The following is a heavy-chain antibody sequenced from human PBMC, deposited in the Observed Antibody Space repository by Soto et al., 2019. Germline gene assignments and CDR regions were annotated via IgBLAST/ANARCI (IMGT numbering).Heavy chain of an antibody. CDR3: ARDENGVSGGSTPGMDV. J-gene: IGHJ6*01. V-gene: IGHV3-48*03. Sequence: GGSLRLCCAAYGGTFGSYERNWVRHTPGKGLEWVSYISSSGSTIYYADSVKGRFTISRDNAKNSLYLQMNSLRAEDTAVYYCARDENGVSGGSTPGMDVWGQGNTVTVAS. CDR1: GGTFGSYE. CDR2: ISSSGSTI. D-gene: IGHD3-3*01.